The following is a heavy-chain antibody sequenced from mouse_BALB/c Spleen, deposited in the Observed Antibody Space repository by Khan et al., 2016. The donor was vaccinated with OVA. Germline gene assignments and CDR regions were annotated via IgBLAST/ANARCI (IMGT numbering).Heavy chain of an antibody. CDR3: ARIYGSDFDY. CDR1: GYSFTGYF. V-gene: IGHV1-20*02. D-gene: IGHD1-1*01. J-gene: IGHJ2*01. CDR2: INPHIGET. Sequence: VQLQQSGPELVKPGASVKISCKASGYSFTGYFMNWVMQSHGKSLEWIGRINPHIGETFYNQKFKGNATLTVDESSSTAHMELRSLASEDSAVYYCARIYGSDFDYWGQGTTLTVSS.